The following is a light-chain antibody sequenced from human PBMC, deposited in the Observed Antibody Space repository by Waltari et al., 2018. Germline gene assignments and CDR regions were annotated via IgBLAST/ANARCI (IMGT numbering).Light chain of an antibody. V-gene: IGLV2-14*03. CDR1: SSDVGAYNY. J-gene: IGLJ3*02. CDR2: GFA. Sequence: QSALPQPASVSVFPGPSITISCTGDSSDVGAYNYVSWYQQHPGKAPKLMIYGFANRPSGVSNRFSGSKSGNTASLTISGLQAEDEADYYCTSYTSSSTWVFGGGTKLTVL. CDR3: TSYTSSSTWV.